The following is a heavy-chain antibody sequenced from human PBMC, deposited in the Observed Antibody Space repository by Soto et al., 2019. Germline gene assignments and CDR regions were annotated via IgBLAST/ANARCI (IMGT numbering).Heavy chain of an antibody. J-gene: IGHJ6*02. CDR3: AREGVAPYYYYGMDV. CDR2: ISTYNGDT. CDR1: DYTFNKFR. V-gene: IGHV1-18*01. Sequence: ASVKVSYKASDYTFNKFRNSWVKQDHGQVLDLMGWISTYNGDTNYAQTFQGRVTMTTDTSTSTVYMELRSLRSDDTAVYYCAREGVAPYYYYGMDVWGQGTPVTSP. D-gene: IGHD5-12*01.